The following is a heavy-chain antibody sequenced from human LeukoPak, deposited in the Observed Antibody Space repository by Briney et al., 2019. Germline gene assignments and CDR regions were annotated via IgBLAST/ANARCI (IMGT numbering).Heavy chain of an antibody. CDR1: GFTFSSYS. CDR3: AREELLWFHSIDY. V-gene: IGHV3-21*01. Sequence: PGGSLRLSCAASGFTFSSYSMNWVRQAPGKGMEWVSFISSSRSYIYYADSVKGRFTISRDNAKNSLYLQMNSLRAEDTAVYYCAREELLWFHSIDYWGQGTLVTVSS. J-gene: IGHJ4*02. D-gene: IGHD3-10*01. CDR2: ISSSRSYI.